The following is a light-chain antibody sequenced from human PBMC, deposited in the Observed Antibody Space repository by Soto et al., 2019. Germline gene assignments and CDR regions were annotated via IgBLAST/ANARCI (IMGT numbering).Light chain of an antibody. CDR2: EDT. J-gene: IGLJ1*01. Sequence: QSVLTQPPSVYGAPGERVTISCTGSSSNIGAGYEVHWYQQLPGTSPKLLIYEDTDRPSGVPDRFSGSKSGTSASLAITGLLAEDEADYYCQSYDNSLSGSYVFGTGTKVTVL. CDR1: SSNIGAGYE. V-gene: IGLV1-40*01. CDR3: QSYDNSLSGSYV.